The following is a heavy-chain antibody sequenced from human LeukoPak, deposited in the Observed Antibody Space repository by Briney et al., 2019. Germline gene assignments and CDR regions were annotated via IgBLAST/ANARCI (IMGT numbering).Heavy chain of an antibody. CDR2: IYHSGST. D-gene: IGHD3-10*01. Sequence: SETLSLTCTVSGGSISSSSYSWSWIRQPPGKGLEWIGYIYHSGSTYYNPSLKSRVTISVDRSKNQFSLKLSSVTAADTAVYYCARGSDVLLWFGELPAFDYWGQGTLVTVSS. CDR1: GGSISSSSYS. CDR3: ARGSDVLLWFGELPAFDY. V-gene: IGHV4-30-2*01. J-gene: IGHJ4*02.